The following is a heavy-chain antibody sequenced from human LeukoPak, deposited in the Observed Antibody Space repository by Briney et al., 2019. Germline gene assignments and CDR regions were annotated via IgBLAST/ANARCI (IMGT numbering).Heavy chain of an antibody. CDR1: GGSFSDSSYY. CDR3: ASQGSGLTGWFDP. J-gene: IGHJ5*02. D-gene: IGHD3-10*01. Sequence: SETLSLTCTVSGGSFSDSSYYWAWIRRPPGKGLEWIGSFYYDGKTYYNPSLESRVTVSVDRSKNQFFVRLTSVSAADTAVYYCASQGSGLTGWFDPWGQESWSPSPQ. V-gene: IGHV4-39*01. CDR2: FYYDGKT.